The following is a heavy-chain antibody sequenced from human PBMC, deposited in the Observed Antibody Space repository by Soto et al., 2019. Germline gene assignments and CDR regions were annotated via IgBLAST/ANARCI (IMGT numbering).Heavy chain of an antibody. D-gene: IGHD1-1*01. V-gene: IGHV3-48*03. CDR3: ARTLKNKLPPYYYAMDV. CDR2: ISPSDSAA. J-gene: IGHJ6*02. CDR1: GFTFSRYE. Sequence: EEQLVESGGGLVHPGGSLRLSCSASGFTFSRYEMNWVRQGPGRGLEWISYISPSDSAAYYADSEKGRFTISRDNAKNTQILQMNSLRAEDTAVYYCARTLKNKLPPYYYAMDVWGQGTTVNVSS.